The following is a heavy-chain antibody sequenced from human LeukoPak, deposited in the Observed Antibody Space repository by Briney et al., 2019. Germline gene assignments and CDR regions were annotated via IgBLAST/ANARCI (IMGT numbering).Heavy chain of an antibody. J-gene: IGHJ6*03. CDR2: IYPRDSDT. V-gene: IGHV5-51*01. Sequence: GESLKISCKGSGYNFNNHWIGWVRQMPGKGLEWMGLIYPRDSDTKYSPSFEGHVTMSVDRSISTAYLQWSSLKASDTAMYYCARLPGGELVPRGYYYYYYMDVWGKGSTVTVSS. D-gene: IGHD1-26*01. CDR3: ARLPGGELVPRGYYYYYYMDV. CDR1: GYNFNNHW.